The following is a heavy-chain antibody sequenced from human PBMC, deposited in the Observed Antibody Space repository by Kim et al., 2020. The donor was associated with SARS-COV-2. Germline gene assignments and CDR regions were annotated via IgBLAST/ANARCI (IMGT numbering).Heavy chain of an antibody. D-gene: IGHD3-10*01. Sequence: GESLKISCKGSGYSFTSYWIGWVRQMPGKGLEWMGIIYPGDSDTRYSPSFQGQVTISADKSISTAYLQWSNLKASDTAMYYCARQRWDYYGSGYYYYGMDVCGQGTTVTVSS. CDR3: ARQRWDYYGSGYYYYGMDV. CDR2: IYPGDSDT. V-gene: IGHV5-51*01. J-gene: IGHJ6*02. CDR1: GYSFTSYW.